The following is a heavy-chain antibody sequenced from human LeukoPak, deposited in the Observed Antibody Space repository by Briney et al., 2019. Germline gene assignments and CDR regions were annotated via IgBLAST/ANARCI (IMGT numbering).Heavy chain of an antibody. CDR3: AKSMLRGYYYMDV. D-gene: IGHD3-10*01. Sequence: GGSLRLSRASSGFSFSNHVMHWVRQAPGRGLQWVAFIRLDDSTEYSADSVKGRFTISRDNSKNTLYLQMNRLRPEDTAVYYCAKSMLRGYYYMDVWGKGTTVIISS. J-gene: IGHJ6*03. CDR2: IRLDDSTE. CDR1: GFSFSNHV. V-gene: IGHV3-30*02.